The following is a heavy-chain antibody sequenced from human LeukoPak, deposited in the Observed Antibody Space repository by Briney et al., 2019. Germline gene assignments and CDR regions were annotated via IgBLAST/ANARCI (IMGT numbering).Heavy chain of an antibody. CDR2: IDPSDSYT. CDR1: GYSFTSYW. J-gene: IGHJ6*02. D-gene: IGHD3-10*01. V-gene: IGHV5-10-1*01. CDR3: ASRRPPSSGSYYNSNYYYYGMDV. Sequence: GESLQISCKGSGYSFTSYWISWVRQMPGKGLEWMWRIDPSDSYTNYSPSFQGHVTISADKSISTAYLQWSSLKASDTAMYYCASRRPPSSGSYYNSNYYYYGMDVWGQGTTVTVSS.